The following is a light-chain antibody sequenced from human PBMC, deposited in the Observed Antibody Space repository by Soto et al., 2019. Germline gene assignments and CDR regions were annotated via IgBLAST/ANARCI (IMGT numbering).Light chain of an antibody. CDR3: QQYGSPIT. Sequence: DIVLTQSPGTLSLSPGERATLSCRASQSVSSYLAWYQQKPGQAPRLLIYGASSRATGIPDRFSGSGSGTDFTLTISRLEPEDFAVYYCQQYGSPITFGQGTRLEIK. CDR2: GAS. V-gene: IGKV3-20*01. CDR1: QSVSSY. J-gene: IGKJ5*01.